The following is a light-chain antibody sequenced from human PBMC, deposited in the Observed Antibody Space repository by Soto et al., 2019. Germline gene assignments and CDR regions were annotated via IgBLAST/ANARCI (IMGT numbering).Light chain of an antibody. CDR2: DVT. Sequence: QSALTQPASVSGSPGQSITISCTGTSSDIGAYNYVSWYQQHPGNAPQLIIYDVTNRPSGVSNRFSGSKSGNTASLTISGLQAEDEADFYCSSFTSSSTGVFGGGTKVTVL. J-gene: IGLJ3*02. CDR1: SSDIGAYNY. CDR3: SSFTSSSTGV. V-gene: IGLV2-14*03.